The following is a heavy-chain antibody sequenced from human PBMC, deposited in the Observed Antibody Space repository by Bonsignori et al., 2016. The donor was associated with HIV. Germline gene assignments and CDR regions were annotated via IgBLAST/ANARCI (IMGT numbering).Heavy chain of an antibody. CDR3: ARGYLSRYGGNSGGVACDY. D-gene: IGHD4-23*01. J-gene: IGHJ4*02. Sequence: WVRQAPGQGLEWMGMINPSGGSTTYAQRFQGRVTMTRDTSTSTVYMELSSLRSEDTAVYFCARGYLSRYGGNSGGVACDYWGQGTLVTVSS. V-gene: IGHV1-46*01. CDR2: INPSGGST.